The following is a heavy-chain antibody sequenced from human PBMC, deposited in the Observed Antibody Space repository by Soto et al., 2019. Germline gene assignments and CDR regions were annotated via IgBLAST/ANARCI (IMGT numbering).Heavy chain of an antibody. CDR3: ARGTTHTTNFDY. Sequence: SETLSLTCTVSGGSINNHYWSWIRQPPGKGLEWIGYIYYSGTTNYNPSLKGRVTISVDTSKNQFSLKLSSVTAADTAVYYCARGTTHTTNFDYWGQGTLVTVSS. CDR2: IYYSGTT. CDR1: GGSINNHY. J-gene: IGHJ4*02. D-gene: IGHD1-1*01. V-gene: IGHV4-59*11.